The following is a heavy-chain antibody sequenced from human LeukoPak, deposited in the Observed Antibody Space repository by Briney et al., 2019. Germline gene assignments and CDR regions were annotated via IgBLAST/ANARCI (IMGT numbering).Heavy chain of an antibody. CDR1: GGSISSYY. Sequence: SETLSLTCTVSGGSISSYYWSWIRQPPGKGLEWIGTIYYSGNTYYSPSLKSRVTISVDTSKNQFSLKLSSVTAADTAVYYCASQRSDYGPLDYYYYMDVWGKGTTVTISS. D-gene: IGHD4-17*01. CDR2: IYYSGNT. J-gene: IGHJ6*03. CDR3: ASQRSDYGPLDYYYYMDV. V-gene: IGHV4-59*01.